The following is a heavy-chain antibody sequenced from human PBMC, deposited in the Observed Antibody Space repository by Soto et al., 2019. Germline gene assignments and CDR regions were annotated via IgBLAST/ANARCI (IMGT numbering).Heavy chain of an antibody. CDR2: ISYRGNT. J-gene: IGHJ4*02. Sequence: TSXSLSLTFTVSGGSRSSYYWSWIRQPPVKVMELIVHISYRGNTNYNPTLKSRVTVPVDKSKDQLSLRLNSVSAAVSSVYYCARVGMSSGWYAHFDSWGQGTLVTVSS. V-gene: IGHV4-59*01. CDR1: GGSRSSYY. D-gene: IGHD6-19*01. CDR3: ARVGMSSGWYAHFDS.